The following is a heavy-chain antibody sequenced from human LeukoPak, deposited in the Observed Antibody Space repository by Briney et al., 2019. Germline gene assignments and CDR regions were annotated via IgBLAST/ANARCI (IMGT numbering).Heavy chain of an antibody. CDR3: ARVTSGVSFDC. CDR1: GFTFNNYW. J-gene: IGHJ4*02. Sequence: PGGSLRLSCAASGFTFNNYWMHWVRQGPGKGLVWVSRINSDGSTTNYADSVKGRFTISRDNAKNTLYLQMNSLSAEDTAVYYCARVTSGVSFDCWGLGTLVTVSS. V-gene: IGHV3-74*01. CDR2: INSDGSTT. D-gene: IGHD6-19*01.